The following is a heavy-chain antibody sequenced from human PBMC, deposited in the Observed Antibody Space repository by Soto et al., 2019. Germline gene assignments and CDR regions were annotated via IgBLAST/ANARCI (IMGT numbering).Heavy chain of an antibody. CDR3: ARKVPGSTTRPDYWYFDL. CDR1: GFTFISYA. D-gene: IGHD3-10*01. J-gene: IGHJ2*01. CDR2: ISGGGVAT. Sequence: EVQLLESGGGLVQPGGSLRLSCAASGFTFISYAMNWVRQAPGKGLQWVSAISGGGVATFYADAVKGRFTISRDNSRNTVTLQMNSLGADDTAVFYCARKVPGSTTRPDYWYFDLWGRGTRVTVSS. V-gene: IGHV3-23*01.